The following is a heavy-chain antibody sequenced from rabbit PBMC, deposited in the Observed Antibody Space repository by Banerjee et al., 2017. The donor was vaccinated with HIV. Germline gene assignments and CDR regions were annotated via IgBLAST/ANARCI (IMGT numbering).Heavy chain of an antibody. CDR2: IYAGSGAT. Sequence: EESGGDLVKPEGSLTLTCTASGFSFSSSYWICWVRQAPGKGLEWIACIYAGSGATYYANWSKGRFTISKTSSTTVTLQMTSLTAADTATYFCARDRDSYDDYGDFDLWGPGTLVTVS. CDR1: GFSFSSSYW. D-gene: IGHD2-1*01. J-gene: IGHJ4*01. V-gene: IGHV1S45*01. CDR3: ARDRDSYDDYGDFDL.